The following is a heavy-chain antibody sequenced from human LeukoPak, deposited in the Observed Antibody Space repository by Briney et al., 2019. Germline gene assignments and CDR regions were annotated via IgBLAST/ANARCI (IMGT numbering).Heavy chain of an antibody. Sequence: GGSLRLSCAASGFTFSSYAMHWVRQAPGEGLEWVAVISYDGSNKYYADSVKGRFTISRDNSKNTLYLQMNSLRAEDTAVYYCARDRVPYSSGWYYYYGMDVWGQGTTVTVSS. CDR2: ISYDGSNK. CDR3: ARDRVPYSSGWYYYYGMDV. V-gene: IGHV3-30-3*01. J-gene: IGHJ6*02. CDR1: GFTFSSYA. D-gene: IGHD6-19*01.